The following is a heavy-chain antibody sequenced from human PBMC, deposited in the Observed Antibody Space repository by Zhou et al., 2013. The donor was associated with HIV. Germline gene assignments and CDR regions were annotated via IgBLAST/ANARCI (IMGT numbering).Heavy chain of an antibody. J-gene: IGHJ3*02. D-gene: IGHD2-21*01. CDR1: GYTFTNYD. Sequence: QVQLVQSGAEVRKPGASVKVSCKASGYTFTNYDINWVRQATGQGLEWMGWMNPRSGNTGYAQKFQGRVTITRNTSINTAYMELSSLRSEDTGVYYCARHRRYGDNSYAFVYLGPKGQWSPSLQ. CDR2: MNPRSGNT. CDR3: ARHRRYGDNSYAFVY. V-gene: IGHV1-8*03.